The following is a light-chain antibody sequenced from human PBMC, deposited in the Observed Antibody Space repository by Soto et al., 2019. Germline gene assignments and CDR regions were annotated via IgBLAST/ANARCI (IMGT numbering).Light chain of an antibody. CDR1: QSVSNNY. Sequence: EIVLTQSPGTLSLSPGERATLSCRASQSVSNNYLAWYQQKPGQAPRLLIYGASNRATGIPDRFSGSGSGTDFTLTISRLEPGDFAVYYCQQYNTWPRTFGQGTKVDIK. CDR3: QQYNTWPRT. J-gene: IGKJ1*01. V-gene: IGKV3-20*01. CDR2: GAS.